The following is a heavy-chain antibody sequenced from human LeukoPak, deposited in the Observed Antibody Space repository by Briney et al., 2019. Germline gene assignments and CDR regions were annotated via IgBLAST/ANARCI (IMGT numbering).Heavy chain of an antibody. J-gene: IGHJ5*02. V-gene: IGHV1-3*01. CDR2: INAGNGNT. CDR1: GYTFTSCA. D-gene: IGHD2-8*01. CDR3: ARESVYGRRFDP. Sequence: ASVKVSCKASGYTFTSCAVHWVRQAPGQRLEWMGWINAGNGNTKYSQKFQGRVTITRDTCASTVYMELSSLRSEDTAVYYCARESVYGRRFDPWGQGTLVTVSS.